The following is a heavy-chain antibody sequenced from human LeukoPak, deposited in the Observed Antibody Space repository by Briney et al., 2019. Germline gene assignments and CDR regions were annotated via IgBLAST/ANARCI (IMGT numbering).Heavy chain of an antibody. Sequence: ASVKVSCKASGYTFTDYYMHWVRQAPGQGLEWMGWVNPDSGGTNYAQRFQGRVTMTRDTSISTAYMELSRLRSDDTAFYYCARAGVWDYNDSSGYHNGAFDIWGQGTMVTVSS. CDR2: VNPDSGGT. V-gene: IGHV1-2*02. CDR1: GYTFTDYY. D-gene: IGHD3-22*01. CDR3: ARAGVWDYNDSSGYHNGAFDI. J-gene: IGHJ3*02.